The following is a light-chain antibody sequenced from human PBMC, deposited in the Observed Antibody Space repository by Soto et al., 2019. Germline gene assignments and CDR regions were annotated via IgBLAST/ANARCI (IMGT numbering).Light chain of an antibody. J-gene: IGLJ1*01. CDR1: SSYVGGYNY. CDR2: EVS. CDR3: SSYTSSSTPYV. V-gene: IGLV2-14*01. Sequence: QSALTQPASVSGSPGQSITISCTGTSSYVGGYNYVSWYQQHPGKAPKLMIYEVSNRPSGVSNRFSGSKSGNTASLTISGLQAEDEAEYYCSSYTSSSTPYVFGTGTKLTVL.